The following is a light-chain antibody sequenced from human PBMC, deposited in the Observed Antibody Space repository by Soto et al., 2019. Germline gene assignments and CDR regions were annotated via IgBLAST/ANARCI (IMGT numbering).Light chain of an antibody. CDR3: RHYGPSPPGT. CDR2: DAS. CDR1: QTLSGGN. V-gene: IGKV3-20*01. J-gene: IGKJ1*01. Sequence: VLTQSPGTLSLSPGERAVLSCRASQTLSGGNIAWYQQKPGQAPRLLIYDASLRATGIPDRFRGSASGTDFTLTITRLEPEDFAIYLCRHYGPSPPGTFGQGTRVEIK.